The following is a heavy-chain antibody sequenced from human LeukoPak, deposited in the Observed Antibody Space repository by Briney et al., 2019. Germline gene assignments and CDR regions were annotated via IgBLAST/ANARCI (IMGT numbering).Heavy chain of an antibody. CDR3: ARDSQHLNFDH. CDR1: GFTFSNYW. Sequence: GGSLRLSCAASGFTFSNYWMNWVRQAREKGREWVAHIKEDGSEKYYVDTVKGRDTISRDNAKNSLYLQMDSLRAEDTAVYYCARDSQHLNFDHWGQGTLVTVSS. CDR2: IKEDGSEK. D-gene: IGHD3-3*02. V-gene: IGHV3-7*01. J-gene: IGHJ4*02.